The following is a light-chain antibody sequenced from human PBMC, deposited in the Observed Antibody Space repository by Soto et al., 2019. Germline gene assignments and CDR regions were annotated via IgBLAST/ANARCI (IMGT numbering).Light chain of an antibody. CDR1: QSLLHIAGQTH. CDR3: FESTHLPPP. Sequence: DVVLTQSPLSLSVTPGQPASVSCRSSQSLLHIAGQTHLFWYLQKPGQSPQLLIYEVSNRISGVTDRFSGSGSRKDFTLTISRVEAEDVEVYSCFESTHLPPPFGQGTRLDIK. CDR2: EVS. J-gene: IGKJ5*01. V-gene: IGKV2D-29*02.